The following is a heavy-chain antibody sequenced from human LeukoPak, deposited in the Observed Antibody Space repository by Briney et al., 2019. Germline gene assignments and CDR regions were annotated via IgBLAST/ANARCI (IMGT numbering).Heavy chain of an antibody. CDR1: GFTFDDYA. J-gene: IGHJ5*01. CDR3: AREKFDS. CDR2: VSYEGTIK. V-gene: IGHV3-30*03. Sequence: PGGSLRLSCAASGFTFDDYAMHWVRQAPGKGLEWVAVVSYEGTIKYYTDSAKGRFTISRDNSGNIISLQMNNLTTDDTATYYCAREKFDSWGQGALVTVSP.